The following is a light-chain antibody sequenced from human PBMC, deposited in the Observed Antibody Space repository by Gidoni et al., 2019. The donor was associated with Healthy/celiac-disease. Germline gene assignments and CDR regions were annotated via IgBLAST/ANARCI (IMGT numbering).Light chain of an antibody. V-gene: IGLV1-40*01. CDR1: SSTIGAGYD. Sequence: QSVLTQPPSVPGAPGQRVTISCTGTSSTIGAGYDVHWYQQLPGTAPKLLSYGNSHRPSGVPDRFSGSKSGTSASLAITGLQAEDEADYYCQSYDSSLSGVVFGGGTKLTVL. J-gene: IGLJ2*01. CDR2: GNS. CDR3: QSYDSSLSGVV.